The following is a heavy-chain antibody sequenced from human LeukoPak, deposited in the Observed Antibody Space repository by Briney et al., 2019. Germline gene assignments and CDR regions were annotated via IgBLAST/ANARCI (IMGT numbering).Heavy chain of an antibody. CDR2: IGSSGESI. CDR3: AKDPTWIPRGWFDP. J-gene: IGHJ5*02. Sequence: GGSLRLSCTASGFTFTSHSMNWVRQAPGKGLEWVASIGSSGESIYYAASVKGRFTISRDNARTSVYLQLSSLRPEDTAVYYCAKDPTWIPRGWFDPWGQGTLVTVSS. D-gene: IGHD5-12*01. CDR1: GFTFTSHS. V-gene: IGHV3-21*04.